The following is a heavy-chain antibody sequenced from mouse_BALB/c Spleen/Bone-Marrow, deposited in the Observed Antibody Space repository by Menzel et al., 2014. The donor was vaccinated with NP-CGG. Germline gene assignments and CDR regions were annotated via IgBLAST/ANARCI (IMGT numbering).Heavy chain of an antibody. CDR1: GFTFTDYY. CDR2: IRNKAYGYTT. Sequence: DVKLVESGGGLVQPGGSLRLSCTPSGFTFTDYYMSWVRQPPGKALEWLAFIRNKAYGYTTEYSASVRGRFTISRGNSQSILYLQMNTLRAEDSATYYCARFPMDYWGQGTSVTVSS. CDR3: ARFPMDY. V-gene: IGHV7-3*02. J-gene: IGHJ4*01.